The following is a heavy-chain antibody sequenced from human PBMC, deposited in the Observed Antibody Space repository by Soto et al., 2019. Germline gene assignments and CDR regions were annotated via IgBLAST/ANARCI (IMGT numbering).Heavy chain of an antibody. CDR2: INHGGST. D-gene: IGHD2-2*01. CDR1: GGSFSGYY. J-gene: IGHJ4*02. V-gene: IGHV4-34*01. CDR3: ARARLPGGVVVPAARGAYFDY. Sequence: QVQLQQWGAGLLKPSETLSLTCAVYGGSFSGYYWSWIRQPPGKGLEWIGEINHGGSTNYNPSLKSRVTLSVDTSKNQLSLKLSSVTAADTAVYYCARARLPGGVVVPAARGAYFDYWGQGTLVTVSS.